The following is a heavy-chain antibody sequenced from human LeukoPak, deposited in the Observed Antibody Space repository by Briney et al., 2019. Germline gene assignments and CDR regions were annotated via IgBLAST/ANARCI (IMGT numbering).Heavy chain of an antibody. Sequence: SETLSLTCTVSGGSISSSSYYWGWIRQPPGKGLEWIGSIYYSGSTYYNPSLKSRVTISVDTSKNQFSLKLSSVTAADTAVYYCARSPRITMVRGVIITPCYFDYWGQGTLVTVSS. V-gene: IGHV4-39*01. D-gene: IGHD3-10*01. CDR1: GGSISSSSYY. CDR3: ARSPRITMVRGVIITPCYFDY. CDR2: IYYSGST. J-gene: IGHJ4*02.